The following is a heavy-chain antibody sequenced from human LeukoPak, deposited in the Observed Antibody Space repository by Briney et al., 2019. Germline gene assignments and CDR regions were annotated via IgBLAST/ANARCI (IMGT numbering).Heavy chain of an antibody. V-gene: IGHV6-1*01. CDR1: GDSVSSNKAA. CDR2: TYYRSTWYN. Sequence: SQTLSLTCTISGDSVSSNKAAWNWIRQSPSRGLEWPGRTYYRSTWYNDYAVSVRGRITVNPDTSKNQFSLHLNSVTPEDTAVYYCARRLTQYDCFDPWGQGILVTVSS. J-gene: IGHJ5*02. CDR3: ARRLTQYDCFDP. D-gene: IGHD2-2*01.